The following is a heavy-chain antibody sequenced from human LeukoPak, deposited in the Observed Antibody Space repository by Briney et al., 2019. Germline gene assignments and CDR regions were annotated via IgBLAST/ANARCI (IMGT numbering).Heavy chain of an antibody. D-gene: IGHD3-10*01. V-gene: IGHV3-23*01. CDR1: GFTFSSYA. J-gene: IGHJ4*02. Sequence: GGSLRLSCAASGFTFSSYAMSWVRQAPGKGLEWVSAISGSGGSTYYADSVKGRFTISRDNSKNTLYLQMNSLRAEDTAVYYCAKPMVRGVIRVYYFDYWGQGTLVTVSS. CDR3: AKPMVRGVIRVYYFDY. CDR2: ISGSGGST.